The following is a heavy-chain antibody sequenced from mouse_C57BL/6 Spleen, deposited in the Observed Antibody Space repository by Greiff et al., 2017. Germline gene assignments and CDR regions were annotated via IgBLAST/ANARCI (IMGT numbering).Heavy chain of an antibody. CDR1: GYTFTDYY. Sequence: VQLQQSGPVLVKPGASVKMSCKASGYTFTDYYMNWVKQSHGKSLEWIGVINPYNGGTSYNQKFKGKATLTVDKSSSTAYMELNSLTSEDSAVYYCARSDWDRGWFAYWGQGTLVTVSA. CDR2: INPYNGGT. CDR3: ARSDWDRGWFAY. D-gene: IGHD4-1*01. V-gene: IGHV1-19*01. J-gene: IGHJ3*01.